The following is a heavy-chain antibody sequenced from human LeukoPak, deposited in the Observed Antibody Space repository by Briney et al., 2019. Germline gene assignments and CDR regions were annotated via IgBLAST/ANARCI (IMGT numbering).Heavy chain of an antibody. V-gene: IGHV4-59*01. D-gene: IGHD6-6*01. CDR2: VYYSGST. CDR3: AAIAARSDWFDP. J-gene: IGHJ5*02. Sequence: PSETLSLTCTVSGGSISSYYWSWIRQPPGKGLEWIGYVYYSGSTNYNPSLKSRVTISVDTSKNQFSLKLSSVTAADTAVYYCAAIAARSDWFDPWGQGTLVTVSS. CDR1: GGSISSYY.